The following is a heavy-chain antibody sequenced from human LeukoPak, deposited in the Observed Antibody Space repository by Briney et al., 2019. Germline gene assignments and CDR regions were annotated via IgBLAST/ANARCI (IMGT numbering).Heavy chain of an antibody. J-gene: IGHJ4*02. CDR3: AKIAGSYGDYEDY. V-gene: IGHV3-74*01. CDR1: GFTLSSYW. D-gene: IGHD4-17*01. Sequence: QPGGSLRLSCAVSGFTLSSYWMHWVRQAPGKGLVWVARINSDGGGTRYADSVKGRFTISRDNSKNTLYLQMNSLRAEDTAVYYCAKIAGSYGDYEDYWGQGTLVTVSS. CDR2: INSDGGGT.